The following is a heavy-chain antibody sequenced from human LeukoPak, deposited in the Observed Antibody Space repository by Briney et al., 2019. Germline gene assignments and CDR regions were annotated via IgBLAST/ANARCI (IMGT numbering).Heavy chain of an antibody. CDR1: GFTVSSSY. CDR2: IYSGVVT. Sequence: GGSLRLSCVVSGFTVSSSYMSWVRQAPGKGLELVSIIYSGVVTYYAESVKGRFTISRDNSKNTLYLQMNSLRAEDTAVYYCARVYGDPSYYFDYWGQGTLVTVSS. J-gene: IGHJ4*02. CDR3: ARVYGDPSYYFDY. V-gene: IGHV3-53*01. D-gene: IGHD4-17*01.